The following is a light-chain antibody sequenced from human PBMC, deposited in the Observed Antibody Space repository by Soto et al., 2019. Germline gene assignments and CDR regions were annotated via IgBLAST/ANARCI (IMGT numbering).Light chain of an antibody. CDR2: DAS. CDR3: QQRSNWPPNIT. J-gene: IGKJ5*01. V-gene: IGKV3-11*01. Sequence: EIVLAQSPATLSLSPGERATLSCRASQSVSIYLAWYQQKPGKAPRLIIYDASNRATGIPDRLSGSGSGTDFTLTISSLEREDSAIDYCQQRSNWPPNITFGQGTRLDIK. CDR1: QSVSIY.